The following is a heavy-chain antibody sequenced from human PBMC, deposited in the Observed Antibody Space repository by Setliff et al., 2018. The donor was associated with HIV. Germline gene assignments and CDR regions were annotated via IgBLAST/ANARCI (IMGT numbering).Heavy chain of an antibody. Sequence: KTSETLSLTCAVSGYSISSGYYWGWIRQSPGKGLEWIGNIHHSGSTYYNPSLKSRVSISVDKSKNHLSLDLTSVTAADSAVYYCARDLDNWKGLNAFDIWGQGTMVTVSS. J-gene: IGHJ3*02. D-gene: IGHD1-20*01. CDR2: IHHSGST. V-gene: IGHV4-38-2*02. CDR3: ARDLDNWKGLNAFDI. CDR1: GYSISSGYY.